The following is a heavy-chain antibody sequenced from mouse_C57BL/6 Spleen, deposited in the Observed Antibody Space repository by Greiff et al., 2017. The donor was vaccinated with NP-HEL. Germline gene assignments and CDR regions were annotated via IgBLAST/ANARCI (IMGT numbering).Heavy chain of an antibody. CDR2: IYPGDGDT. D-gene: IGHD2-4*01. Sequence: QVQLQQSGPELVKPGASVKISCKASGYAFSSSWMNWVKQRPGKGLEWIGRIYPGDGDTNYNGKFKGKATLTADKSSSTAYMQLSSLTSEDSAVYFCAEWDDYDGVFAYWGQGTLVTVSA. J-gene: IGHJ3*01. CDR3: AEWDDYDGVFAY. V-gene: IGHV1-82*01. CDR1: GYAFSSSW.